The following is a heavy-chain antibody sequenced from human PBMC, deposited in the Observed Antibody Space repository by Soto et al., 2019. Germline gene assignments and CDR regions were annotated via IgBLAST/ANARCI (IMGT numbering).Heavy chain of an antibody. Sequence: QLQLQESGPGLVKPSETLSLTCTVSGGSISSSSYYWAWIRQPPGQGLEWIGSINNSGKTYYKPSLKSRVTISVDTPKNQFSLRLTPVTAADTAVYYCVRELWGQSDPWSQGTLVTVSS. CDR1: GGSISSSSYY. V-gene: IGHV4-39*01. D-gene: IGHD2-21*01. J-gene: IGHJ5*02. CDR3: VRELWGQSDP. CDR2: INNSGKT.